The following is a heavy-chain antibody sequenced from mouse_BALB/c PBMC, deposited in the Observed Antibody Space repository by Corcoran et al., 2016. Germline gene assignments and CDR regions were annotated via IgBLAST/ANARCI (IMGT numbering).Heavy chain of an antibody. CDR1: GYTFTDYV. Sequence: QVQLQQSGPVLVKPGASVKMSCKASGYTFTDYVISWVKQRTGQVLEWIGEIYPGSGSTYYNEKFKGKATLTADKSSNTAYMQLSSLTSEDSAVYFCAMDYWGQGTSVTVSS. V-gene: IGHV1-81*01. J-gene: IGHJ4*01. CDR2: IYPGSGST. CDR3: AMDY.